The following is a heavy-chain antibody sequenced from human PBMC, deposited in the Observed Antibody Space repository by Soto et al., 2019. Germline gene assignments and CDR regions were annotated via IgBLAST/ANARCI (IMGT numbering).Heavy chain of an antibody. Sequence: QVRLQQWGAGLLKPSETLSLTCAVYGGSFSGYYWSWIRQSPGKGLEWIGEINHSGNINYNPSLKSRLTISVDTSKNQFSLKMYSVTAADTAMYYCAIDIYLGGSSLDWSQGTLVTVSS. CDR1: GGSFSGYY. CDR2: INHSGNI. J-gene: IGHJ4*02. CDR3: AIDIYLGGSSLD. D-gene: IGHD3-16*01. V-gene: IGHV4-34*01.